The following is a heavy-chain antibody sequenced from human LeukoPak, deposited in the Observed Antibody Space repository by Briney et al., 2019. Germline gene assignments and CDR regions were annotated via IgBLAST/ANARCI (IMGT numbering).Heavy chain of an antibody. CDR2: IIPIFGTA. CDR1: GYTFTSYG. J-gene: IGHJ6*02. Sequence: GASVKVSCKASGYTFTSYGISWVRQAPGQRLEWMGGIIPIFGTANYAQKFQGRVTITADESTSTAYMELSSLRSEDTAVYYCARSIVVVPAATWNYYYYGMDVWGQGTTVTVSS. D-gene: IGHD2-2*01. CDR3: ARSIVVVPAATWNYYYYGMDV. V-gene: IGHV1-69*13.